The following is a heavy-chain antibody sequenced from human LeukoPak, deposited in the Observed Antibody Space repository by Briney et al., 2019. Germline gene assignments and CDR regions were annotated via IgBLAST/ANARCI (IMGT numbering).Heavy chain of an antibody. CDR3: ASEWSWSGYYLNWFDP. D-gene: IGHD3-3*01. CDR2: IYYSGST. J-gene: IGHJ5*02. Sequence: PSETLSLTCTVSGGSISSSSYHWGWIRQPPGKGLEWIGSIYYSGSTYYNPSLKSRVTISVDTSKNQFSLKLSSVTAADTAVYYCASEWSWSGYYLNWFDPWGQGTLVTVSS. CDR1: GGSISSSSYH. V-gene: IGHV4-39*01.